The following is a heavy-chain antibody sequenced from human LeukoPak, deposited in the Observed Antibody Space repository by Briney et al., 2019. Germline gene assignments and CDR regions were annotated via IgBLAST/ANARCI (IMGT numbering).Heavy chain of an antibody. Sequence: SETLSLTCAVCGGSFSGYYWSWIRQPPGKGLEWIGEINHSGSTNYNPSLKSRVTISVDTSKNQFSLKLSSVTAADTAVYYCARDYADYGDYDWFDPWGQGTLVTVSS. D-gene: IGHD4-17*01. CDR1: GGSFSGYY. V-gene: IGHV4-34*01. CDR3: ARDYADYGDYDWFDP. J-gene: IGHJ5*02. CDR2: INHSGST.